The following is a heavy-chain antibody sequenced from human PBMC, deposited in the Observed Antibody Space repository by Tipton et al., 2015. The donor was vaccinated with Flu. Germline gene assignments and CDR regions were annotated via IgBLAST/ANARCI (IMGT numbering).Heavy chain of an antibody. CDR2: ISTSSYYI. J-gene: IGHJ4*02. V-gene: IGHV3-21*01. D-gene: IGHD3-10*01. Sequence: SLRLSCAASGFIFSTFSMTWVRQAPGKGLEWVSSISTSSYYINYADSVKGRFTISRDSAKNSLYLQMDDLRAEDTAIYYCARGTGFGELLDYWGQGTLVAASS. CDR1: GFIFSTFS. CDR3: ARGTGFGELLDY.